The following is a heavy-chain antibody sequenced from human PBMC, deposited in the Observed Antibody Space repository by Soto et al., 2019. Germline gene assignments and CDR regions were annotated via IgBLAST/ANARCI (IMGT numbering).Heavy chain of an antibody. CDR3: VRFRPWYSGMDV. CDR2: IGTAGDT. D-gene: IGHD6-6*01. V-gene: IGHV3-13*04. J-gene: IGHJ6*02. CDR1: GFTFSSYD. Sequence: EVQLVESGGGLVQPGGSLRLSCAASGFTFSSYDMHWVRQVTGKGLEWVSAIGTAGDTYYPDSVKGRFTISRESAKNSLYLQMNSLRAGDTAVYYCVRFRPWYSGMDVWGQGTTVTVSS.